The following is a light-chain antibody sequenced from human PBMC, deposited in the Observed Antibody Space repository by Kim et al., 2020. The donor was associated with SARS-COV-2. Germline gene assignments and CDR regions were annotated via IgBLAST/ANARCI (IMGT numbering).Light chain of an antibody. Sequence: GQSITISCTGTSSDVGGYNYVSWYQQHPGQAPKLMIYDVSNRPSGVSNRFSGSKSGNTASLTISGLQAEDEADYYCSSYTSSRTWVFGGGTQLTVL. J-gene: IGLJ3*02. CDR2: DVS. V-gene: IGLV2-14*03. CDR3: SSYTSSRTWV. CDR1: SSDVGGYNY.